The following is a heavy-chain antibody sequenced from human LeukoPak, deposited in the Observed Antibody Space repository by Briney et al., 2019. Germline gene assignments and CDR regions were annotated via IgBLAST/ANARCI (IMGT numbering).Heavy chain of an antibody. V-gene: IGHV3-66*01. J-gene: IGHJ3*02. D-gene: IGHD2-8*01. CDR3: SRDSPLYHAFDI. Sequence: PSETLSLTCTVSGGSISSSSYYWGWIRQAPGKGLEWVSVIYSGGNTYYADSVKGRFTISRDNSRNTLYLQMNSLRAEDTAIYYCSRDSPLYHAFDIWGQGSMVTVSS. CDR1: GGSISSSSYY. CDR2: IYSGGNT.